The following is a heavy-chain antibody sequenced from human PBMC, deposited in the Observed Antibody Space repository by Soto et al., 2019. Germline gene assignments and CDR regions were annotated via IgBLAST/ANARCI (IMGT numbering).Heavy chain of an antibody. J-gene: IGHJ6*02. CDR1: GFTFSSYS. CDR3: ASVDTAMARYYYYGMDV. V-gene: IGHV3-21*01. D-gene: IGHD5-18*01. Sequence: GGSLRLSCAASGFTFSSYSMNWVRQAPGKGLEWVSSISSSSSYIYYADSVKGRFTISRDNAKNSLYLQMNSLRAEDTAVYYCASVDTAMARYYYYGMDVWGQGTTVTVSS. CDR2: ISSSSSYI.